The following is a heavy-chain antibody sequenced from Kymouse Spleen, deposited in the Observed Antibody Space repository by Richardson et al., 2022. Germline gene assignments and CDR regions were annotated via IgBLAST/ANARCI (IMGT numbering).Heavy chain of an antibody. Sequence: EVQLVESGGGLVKPGGSLRLSCAASGFTFSNAWMSWVRQAPGKGLEWVGRIKSKTDGGTTDYAAPVKGRFTISRDDSKNTLYLQMNSLKTEDTAVYYCTTDKRYNWNYDEYFQHWGQGTLVTVSS. CDR3: TTDKRYNWNYDEYFQH. J-gene: IGHJ1*01. CDR1: GFTFSNAW. V-gene: IGHV3-15*01. D-gene: IGHD1-7*01. CDR2: IKSKTDGGTT.